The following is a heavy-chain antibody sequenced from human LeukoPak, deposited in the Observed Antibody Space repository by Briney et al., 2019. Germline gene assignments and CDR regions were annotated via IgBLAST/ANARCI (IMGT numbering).Heavy chain of an antibody. CDR1: GFTFSKAW. Sequence: PGGSLRLSCAASGFTFSKAWMSWVRQAPGKGLEWVSAISGSGGSTYYADSVKGRFTISRDNSKNTLYLQMNSLRAEDTAVYYCATPVDTYDSSGYYSAFDYWGQGTLVTVSS. CDR3: ATPVDTYDSSGYYSAFDY. V-gene: IGHV3-23*01. J-gene: IGHJ4*02. D-gene: IGHD3-22*01. CDR2: ISGSGGST.